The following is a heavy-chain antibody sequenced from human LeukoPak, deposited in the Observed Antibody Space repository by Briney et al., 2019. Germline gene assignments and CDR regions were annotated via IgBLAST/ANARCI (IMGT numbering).Heavy chain of an antibody. D-gene: IGHD3-22*01. CDR3: ARGDTSGYAVNFDY. CDR2: INWNGDST. V-gene: IGHV3-20*04. J-gene: IGHJ4*02. Sequence: GGSLRLSCATSGFTFDDYAMSWVRQAPGKGLEWVSTINWNGDSTDYADSVKGRFTISRDNAKNSLYLQMNSLRAEDTAFYYCARGDTSGYAVNFDYWGQGTLVTVSS. CDR1: GFTFDDYA.